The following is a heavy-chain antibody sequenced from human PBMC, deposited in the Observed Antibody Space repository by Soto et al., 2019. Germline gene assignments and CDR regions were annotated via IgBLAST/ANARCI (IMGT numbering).Heavy chain of an antibody. CDR3: ARDKDYSIDY. CDR1: GFTFSRFS. V-gene: IGHV3-48*02. J-gene: IGHJ4*02. D-gene: IGHD4-4*01. Sequence: EVQLVESRGGLVQPGGSLRLSCAASGFTFSRFSLNWVRQAPGKGLEGVSYISSTGNTIYYADSVKGRFTISRDLAKNSLYLQMNNLRDEDTAVYYCARDKDYSIDYWGQGTLVTVSS. CDR2: ISSTGNTI.